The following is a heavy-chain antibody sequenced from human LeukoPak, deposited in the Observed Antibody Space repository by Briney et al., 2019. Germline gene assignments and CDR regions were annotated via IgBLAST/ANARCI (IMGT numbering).Heavy chain of an antibody. V-gene: IGHV4-59*01. CDR2: IYYSGST. Sequence: SETLSLTCTVSGGSLSSYYWSWIRQPPGKGLEWIGYIYYSGSTNYNPSLKSRVTISVDTSKNQFSLKLSSVTAADTAVYYCARLYSSSLGRVFVYWGQGTLVTVSS. D-gene: IGHD6-13*01. J-gene: IGHJ4*02. CDR3: ARLYSSSLGRVFVY. CDR1: GGSLSSYY.